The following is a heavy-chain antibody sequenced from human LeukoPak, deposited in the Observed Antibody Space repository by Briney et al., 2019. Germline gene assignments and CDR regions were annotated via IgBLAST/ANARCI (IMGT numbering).Heavy chain of an antibody. D-gene: IGHD6-6*01. V-gene: IGHV3-48*03. CDR2: ISSSGSTI. CDR3: ARTYSSSSDY. CDR1: GFTFSSYE. J-gene: IGHJ4*02. Sequence: GSLRLSCAASGFTFSSYEMNWVHQAPGKGLEWVSYISSSGSTIYYADSVKGRFTISRDNAKNSLYLQMNSLRAEDTAVYYCARTYSSSSDYWGQGTLVTVSS.